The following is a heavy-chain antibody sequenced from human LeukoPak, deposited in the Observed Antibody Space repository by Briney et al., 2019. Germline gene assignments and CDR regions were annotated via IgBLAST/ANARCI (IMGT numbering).Heavy chain of an antibody. CDR2: ISSSSGYI. D-gene: IGHD6-19*01. J-gene: IGHJ3*02. CDR1: GLTISSYS. CDR3: AREIGSSGWFDAFDI. Sequence: GGSLRLSCAASGLTISSYSMNWVRQAPGKGLEWVSSISSSSGYIYSADSVKGRFTISRDNAKNSLYLQMNSLRAEDTAVYYXAREIGSSGWFDAFDIWGQGTMVTVSS. V-gene: IGHV3-21*01.